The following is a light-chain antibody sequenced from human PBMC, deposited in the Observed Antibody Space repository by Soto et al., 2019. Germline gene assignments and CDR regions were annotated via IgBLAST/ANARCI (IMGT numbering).Light chain of an antibody. J-gene: IGLJ1*01. V-gene: IGLV2-8*01. CDR3: SSFAGTNNLGV. CDR1: SSDVGGYNY. Sequence: QSALTQPPSASGSPGQSGTISCTGTSSDVGGYNYVSWYQHHPGKAPKLMIYEVNKRPSGVPDRFSGSKSGNTASLTVSGLQAEDEADYYCSSFAGTNNLGVFGTGTKVTVL. CDR2: EVN.